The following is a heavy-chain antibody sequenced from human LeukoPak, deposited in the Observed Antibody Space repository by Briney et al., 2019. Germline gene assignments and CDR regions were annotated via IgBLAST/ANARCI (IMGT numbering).Heavy chain of an antibody. CDR3: ARVGEYSSSRGAFDI. Sequence: ASVKVSCKASGYTFTGYYIHWVRQAPGQGLEWVGWINPNSGGTKSAQKFQVRVTMTRDTSISTAYMELSRLRSDDTAVYYCARVGEYSSSRGAFDIWGQGTMVTVSS. CDR2: INPNSGGT. D-gene: IGHD6-6*01. J-gene: IGHJ3*02. CDR1: GYTFTGYY. V-gene: IGHV1-2*02.